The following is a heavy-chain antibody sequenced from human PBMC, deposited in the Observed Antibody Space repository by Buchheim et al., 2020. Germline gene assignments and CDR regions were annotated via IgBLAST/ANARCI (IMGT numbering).Heavy chain of an antibody. D-gene: IGHD3-16*02. J-gene: IGHJ4*02. V-gene: IGHV4-34*01. CDR2: INHRGSP. CDR1: GGSFSGSY. CDR3: ARGFYDDVWGSYRFDY. Sequence: QVQLQQWGAGLLKPSEPLSLTCAVYGGSFSGSYWSWIRQPPGKGLEWIGEINHRGSPNYNPSLKSRVTISVDPSQNQFSLKMRSVTAADTAVYYCARGFYDDVWGSYRFDYWGQGTL.